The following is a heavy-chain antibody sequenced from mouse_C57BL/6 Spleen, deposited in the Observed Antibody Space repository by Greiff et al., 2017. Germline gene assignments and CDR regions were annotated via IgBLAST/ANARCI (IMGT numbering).Heavy chain of an antibody. V-gene: IGHV1-22*01. CDR2: INPNNGGT. J-gene: IGHJ4*01. Sequence: EVQLQQSGPELVKPGASVKMSCKASGYTFTDYNMHWVKQSHGKSLEWIGYINPNNGGTSYNQKFKGKATLTVNKSSSTAYMELRSLTSEDSAVYYCAKGLLPLYAMDYWGQGTSVTVSS. CDR1: GYTFTDYN. CDR3: AKGLLPLYAMDY. D-gene: IGHD2-3*01.